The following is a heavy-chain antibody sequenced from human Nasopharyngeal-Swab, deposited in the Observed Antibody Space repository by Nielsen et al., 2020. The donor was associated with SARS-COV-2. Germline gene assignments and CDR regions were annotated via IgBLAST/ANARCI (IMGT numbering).Heavy chain of an antibody. CDR2: ISSSSSYI. Sequence: LTCAAPGFTFSSYNMNWVRQAPGNGPEWVSSISSSSSYIYYADSVKSRFTISRDNTQNSLYLQMNSLRAEDTDVYYCARNQGMWYYYYYGMDVWGQGTTVTVSS. J-gene: IGHJ6*02. D-gene: IGHD2-21*01. CDR3: ARNQGMWYYYYYGMDV. CDR1: GFTFSSYN. V-gene: IGHV3-21*01.